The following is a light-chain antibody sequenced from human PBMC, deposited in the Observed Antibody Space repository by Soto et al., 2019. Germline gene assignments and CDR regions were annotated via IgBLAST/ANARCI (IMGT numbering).Light chain of an antibody. CDR2: DVS. V-gene: IGLV2-14*03. CDR1: ISDVGGYQY. J-gene: IGLJ2*01. Sequence: QSALTQPASVSGSPGQSITISCTGTISDVGGYQYVSWFQQHPGKAPKLMIYDVSDRPSRVSSRFSGSKSGNTASLTISGLQSEDEADYYCSSYTSDFTIIFGGGTKLTVL. CDR3: SSYTSDFTII.